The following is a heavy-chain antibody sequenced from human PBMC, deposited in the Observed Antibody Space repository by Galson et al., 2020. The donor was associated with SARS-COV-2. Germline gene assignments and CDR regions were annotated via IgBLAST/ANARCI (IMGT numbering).Heavy chain of an antibody. CDR3: ARELVAARYIGY. Sequence: GESLKISCAASGFTFSSYNMNWVRQAPGMGLEWNSFISTASATIFYADSVTGRFTIAKDNAKNSLYLQMNSLRDDDTAVYYCARELVAARYIGYWGQGTLVTVSS. CDR1: GFTFSSYN. V-gene: IGHV3-48*02. CDR2: ISTASATI. D-gene: IGHD6-6*01. J-gene: IGHJ4*02.